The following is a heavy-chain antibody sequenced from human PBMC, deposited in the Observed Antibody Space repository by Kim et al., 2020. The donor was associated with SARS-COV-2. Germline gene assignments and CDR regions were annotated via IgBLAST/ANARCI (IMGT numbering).Heavy chain of an antibody. CDR3: AREAEKWLQLYFVAH. J-gene: IGHJ4*02. D-gene: IGHD5-12*01. V-gene: IGHV3-23*01. Sequence: ADSVKGRVSVSRDNSKTTLYLQMNSLTSEDTAIYYCAREAEKWLQLYFVAHWGQGTLVTVSS.